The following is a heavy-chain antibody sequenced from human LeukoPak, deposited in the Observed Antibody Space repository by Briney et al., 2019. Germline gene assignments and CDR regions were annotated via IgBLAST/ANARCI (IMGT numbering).Heavy chain of an antibody. CDR1: GFTFSSYS. J-gene: IGHJ5*02. V-gene: IGHV3-21*01. D-gene: IGHD5-24*01. CDR2: ITNSRSYI. Sequence: GGSLRLSCAASGFTFSSYSMNWVRQAPGKGLEGVSSITNSRSYIYYADSVKGRFTISRDNAKNSLYLQMNSLRAEDTAVYYCARDRMAYNNWFDPWGQGTLVTVSS. CDR3: ARDRMAYNNWFDP.